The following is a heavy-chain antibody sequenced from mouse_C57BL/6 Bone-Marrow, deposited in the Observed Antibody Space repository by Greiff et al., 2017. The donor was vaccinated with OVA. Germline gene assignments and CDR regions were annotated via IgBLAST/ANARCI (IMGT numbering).Heavy chain of an antibody. Sequence: VQLQQPGAELVMPGASVKLSCKASGYTFTSYWMHWVKQRPGQGLEWIGEIDPSDSYTNYNQKFKGKSTLTVDKSSSTAYMQLSSLTSEDSAVYYCARKGIGTVVATDWYFDVWGTGTTVTVSS. V-gene: IGHV1-69*01. CDR1: GYTFTSYW. D-gene: IGHD1-1*01. CDR2: IDPSDSYT. J-gene: IGHJ1*03. CDR3: ARKGIGTVVATDWYFDV.